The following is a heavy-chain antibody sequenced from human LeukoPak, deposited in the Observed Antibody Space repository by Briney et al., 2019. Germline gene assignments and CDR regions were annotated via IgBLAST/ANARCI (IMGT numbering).Heavy chain of an antibody. CDR1: GFTFSSYA. D-gene: IGHD1-26*01. V-gene: IGHV3-23*01. CDR3: AKDEYSGSLPRDFDY. J-gene: IGHJ4*02. CDR2: ISGSGGST. Sequence: PGGSLRLSCAASGFTFSSYAMSWVRQAPGKGLEWVSAISGSGGSTYYADSVKGRFTISRDNSKNTLYLQMNSLRAEDTAVYYCAKDEYSGSLPRDFDYWGQGTLVTVSS.